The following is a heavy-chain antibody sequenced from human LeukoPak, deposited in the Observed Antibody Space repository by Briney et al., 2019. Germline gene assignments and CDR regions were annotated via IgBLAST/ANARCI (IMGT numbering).Heavy chain of an antibody. D-gene: IGHD5-24*01. CDR1: GFTFSGYW. Sequence: GRSLRLPCAASGFTFSGYWMSWVRQAPGKGPEWVANIKKDGSEKYYADSVKGRFTISRDNAKKSLYLQMSSLRAEDTAVYYCADGYGLFHHCGQGTLVTVAS. CDR2: IKKDGSEK. J-gene: IGHJ1*01. V-gene: IGHV3-7*01. CDR3: ADGYGLFHH.